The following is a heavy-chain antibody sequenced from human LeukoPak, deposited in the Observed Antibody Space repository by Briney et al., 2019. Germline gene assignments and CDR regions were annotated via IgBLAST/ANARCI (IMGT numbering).Heavy chain of an antibody. CDR1: GGTFSSYA. CDR2: IIPIFGTA. J-gene: IGHJ6*03. CDR3: AREGGGSGGYYYYMDV. D-gene: IGHD3-10*01. Sequence: GASVKVSCKASGGTFSSYAISWVRQAPGQGLEWMGGIIPIFGTANYAQKFQGRVTITTDESTSTAYMELSSLRSEDTAVYYCAREGGGSGGYYYYMDVWGKGTTVTVSS. V-gene: IGHV1-69*05.